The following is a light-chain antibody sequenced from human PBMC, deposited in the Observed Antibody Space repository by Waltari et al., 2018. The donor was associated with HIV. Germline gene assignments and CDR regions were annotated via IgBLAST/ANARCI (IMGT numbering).Light chain of an antibody. V-gene: IGLV1-44*01. Sequence: SVLTQPPSASGPPAQGATIPWAGSSSYISGNNVNCYQPLPGTAPQRLIYSNHLRPSGVPDRFSGSKSGTSASLAISGLQSEDEADYYCAARDDSLNGSVFGRGTKLTVL. CDR1: SSYISGNN. CDR3: AARDDSLNGSV. CDR2: SNH. J-gene: IGLJ3*02.